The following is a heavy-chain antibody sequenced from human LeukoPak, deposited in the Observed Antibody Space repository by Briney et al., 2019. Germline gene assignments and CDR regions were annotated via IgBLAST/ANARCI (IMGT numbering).Heavy chain of an antibody. J-gene: IGHJ3*02. CDR1: GFTFSSYA. CDR3: AREGLGYSYGYQAFDI. D-gene: IGHD5-18*01. V-gene: IGHV3-30-3*01. CDR2: ILYDGSDK. Sequence: GGSLRLSCAASGFTFSSYAMHWVRQAPGKRVKWVALILYDGSDKYYADSVKRRFTISRDNSKNTLYLQMNSLRPEDTAVYYCAREGLGYSYGYQAFDIWGQGTMVTVSS.